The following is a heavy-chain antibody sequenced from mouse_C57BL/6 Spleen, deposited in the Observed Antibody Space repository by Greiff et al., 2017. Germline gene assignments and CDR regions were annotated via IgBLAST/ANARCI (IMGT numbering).Heavy chain of an antibody. Sequence: VPVKQSGAELLRPGASVKLSCTASGFNIKDYYMHWVKQRPEQGLEWIGRIDPGDGDTEYAPKFQGKATMTADTSSNTAYLQLSSLTSEDTAVYYCTTEATVVPFDYWGQGTTLTVSS. V-gene: IGHV14-1*01. D-gene: IGHD1-1*01. CDR3: TTEATVVPFDY. CDR1: GFNIKDYY. CDR2: IDPGDGDT. J-gene: IGHJ2*01.